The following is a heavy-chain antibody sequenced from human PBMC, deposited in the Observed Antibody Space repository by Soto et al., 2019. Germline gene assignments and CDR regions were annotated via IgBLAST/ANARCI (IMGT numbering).Heavy chain of an antibody. V-gene: IGHV3-48*01. CDR1: GFSFNSHY. CDR3: LNGDYY. J-gene: IGHJ4*02. D-gene: IGHD2-21*02. CDR2: INRDSSII. Sequence: EEQLVESGGGLVQPGGSLRLSCAASGFSFNSHYMTWVRQPPGKGLEWVSSINRDSSIIYYADSVRGRFIISSDNAQNSLYLQMNSLSADDTAVYFCLNGDYYVGQGTLVTVSS.